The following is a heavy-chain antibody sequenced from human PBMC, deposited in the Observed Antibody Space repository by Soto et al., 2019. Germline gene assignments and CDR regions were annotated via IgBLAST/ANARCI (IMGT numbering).Heavy chain of an antibody. CDR1: GGSVSSNTYS. CDR3: GEGRSYYYYYGVDV. CDR2: IYSTDKA. J-gene: IGHJ6*02. D-gene: IGHD1-26*01. Sequence: ETLSLTCTVSGGSVSSNTYSWGWIRQSPGKGLEWIGTIYSTDKAYYHPSLLSRVTISVDTSMNEFSLRLSSVTAEDTAVYYCGEGRSYYYYYGVDVWGQGTTVTVSS. V-gene: IGHV4-39*07.